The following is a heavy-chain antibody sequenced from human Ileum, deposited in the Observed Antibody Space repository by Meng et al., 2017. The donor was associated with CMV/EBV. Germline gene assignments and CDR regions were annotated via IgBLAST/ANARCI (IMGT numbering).Heavy chain of an antibody. J-gene: IGHJ4*02. CDR1: GDIFTGYY. CDR3: ARENWVYDY. Sequence: QVQLVQSGNEMKTPGASVKVSCKASGDIFTGYYMHWFRQAPGQGLEWMGQIRLNSGDTHYAQKFQGRVTMTRDMSIITAYMELSSLMSDDTAVYYCARENWVYDYWGQGTLVTASS. V-gene: IGHV1-2*06. CDR2: IRLNSGDT. D-gene: IGHD7-27*01.